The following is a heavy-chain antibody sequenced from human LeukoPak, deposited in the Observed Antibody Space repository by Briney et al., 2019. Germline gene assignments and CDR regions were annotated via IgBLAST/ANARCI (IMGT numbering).Heavy chain of an antibody. V-gene: IGHV3-23*01. D-gene: IGHD3-10*01. CDR1: GFNFGSYS. J-gene: IGHJ4*02. Sequence: GGSLRLSCAASGFNFGSYSMTWVRQAPGKGLEWVPVISADSATTFYADSVKGRFTISRDSAKNTVFLQMSSLGAEDTALYYCARKSASGNYPLDYWGQGTLVTVSS. CDR2: ISADSATT. CDR3: ARKSASGNYPLDY.